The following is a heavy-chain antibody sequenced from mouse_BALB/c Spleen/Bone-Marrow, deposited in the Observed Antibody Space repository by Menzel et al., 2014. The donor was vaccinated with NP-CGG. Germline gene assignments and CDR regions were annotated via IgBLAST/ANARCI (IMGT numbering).Heavy chain of an antibody. D-gene: IGHD1-1*01. Sequence: QVQLQQSGAELMKPGASVKISCKATGYTFSSYWIEWVKQRPGHGLEWIGEILPGSGSTNYNEKFKGKATFTADTSSNTAYMQLSSLTSEDSAVYYCARFDYYRDYFGYWGQGTTLTVSS. CDR3: ARFDYYRDYFGY. V-gene: IGHV1-9*01. J-gene: IGHJ2*01. CDR1: GYTFSSYW. CDR2: ILPGSGST.